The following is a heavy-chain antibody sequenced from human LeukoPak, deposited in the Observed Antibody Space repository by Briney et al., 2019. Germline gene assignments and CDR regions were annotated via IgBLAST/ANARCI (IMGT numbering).Heavy chain of an antibody. CDR3: ARDQNYDDSSGYYGGCFDY. CDR1: GFTFSSYW. Sequence: GGSLRLSCAASGFTFSSYWMHWVRQAPGKGLVWVSRITGDGSSTTYADSVKGRFTISRDNSNNTLYLQMNSLRAEDTAVYYCARDQNYDDSSGYYGGCFDYWGQGALVSVSS. CDR2: ITGDGSST. V-gene: IGHV3-74*01. J-gene: IGHJ4*02. D-gene: IGHD3-22*01.